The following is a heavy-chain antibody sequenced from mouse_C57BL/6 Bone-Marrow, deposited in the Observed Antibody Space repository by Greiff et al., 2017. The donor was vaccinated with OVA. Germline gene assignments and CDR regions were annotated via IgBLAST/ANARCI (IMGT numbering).Heavy chain of an antibody. CDR1: GFTFSSYT. V-gene: IGHV5-9*01. CDR3: ARRGGEIYYGNHYAMDD. CDR2: ISGGGGNT. D-gene: IGHD2-1*01. J-gene: IGHJ4*01. Sequence: VESGGGLVKPGGSLKLSCAASGFTFSSYTMSWVRQTPGKRLEWVATISGGGGNTYYPDSVKGRFTISRDNAKNTLYLQMSSLRSEDTALYYCARRGGEIYYGNHYAMDDWGQGTSVTVSS.